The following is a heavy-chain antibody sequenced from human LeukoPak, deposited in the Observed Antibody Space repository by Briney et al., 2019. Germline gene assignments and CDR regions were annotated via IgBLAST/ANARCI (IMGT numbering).Heavy chain of an antibody. D-gene: IGHD3-3*01. CDR3: ARGGGSESYDFDY. CDR2: ISSSSSYI. Sequence: GGSLRLSCAASGFTFSSYSMNWVHQAPGKGLEWVSSISSSSSYIYYADSVKGRFTISRDNAKNSLYLQMNSLRAEDTAVYYCARGGGSESYDFDYWGQGTLVTVSS. CDR1: GFTFSSYS. J-gene: IGHJ4*02. V-gene: IGHV3-21*01.